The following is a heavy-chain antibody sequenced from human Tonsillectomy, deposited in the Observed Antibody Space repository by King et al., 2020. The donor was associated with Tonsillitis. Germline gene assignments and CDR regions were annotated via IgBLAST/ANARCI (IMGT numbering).Heavy chain of an antibody. J-gene: IGHJ4*02. D-gene: IGHD4-23*01. CDR3: ARDRSPYGANPFYY. V-gene: IGHV1-18*04. CDR2: ISAHNGNR. CDR1: GYAFTMYG. Sequence: VQLVESGSEVKKPGASVKVSCKASGYAFTMYGLTWLRQAPGQGLEWLGWISAHNGNRNYAQKFQDRLNMTTDTSTDTAYMELRSLTSGDTAVYYGARDRSPYGANPFYYWGQGTLVAVSS.